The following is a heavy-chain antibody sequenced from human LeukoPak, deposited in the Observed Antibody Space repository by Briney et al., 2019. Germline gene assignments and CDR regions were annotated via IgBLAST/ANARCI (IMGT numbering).Heavy chain of an antibody. Sequence: GASVKVSCKASGYTFTSYDINWVRQAPGQGLEWMGWMNPNSGNTGYAQKFQGRVTMTRNTSINTAYMELSSLRSEDTAVYYCARARVEDYDFWSGYYMSRFDPWGQGTLVTVSS. D-gene: IGHD3-3*01. CDR1: GYTFTSYD. CDR3: ARARVEDYDFWSGYYMSRFDP. V-gene: IGHV1-8*01. CDR2: MNPNSGNT. J-gene: IGHJ5*02.